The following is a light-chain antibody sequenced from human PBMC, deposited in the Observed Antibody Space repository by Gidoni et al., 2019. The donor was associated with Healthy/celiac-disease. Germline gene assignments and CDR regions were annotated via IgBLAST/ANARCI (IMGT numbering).Light chain of an antibody. CDR1: QSVSSY. V-gene: IGKV3-11*01. J-gene: IGKJ3*01. Sequence: EIVLTQSPATLSLSPGERATLSCRASQSVSSYLAWYQQKPGQAPRLLIYDASNRATGIPARFSGSGSGTDFTLTISSLEPEDFAVYDCQQRSNWHFGPGTKVDIK. CDR2: DAS. CDR3: QQRSNWH.